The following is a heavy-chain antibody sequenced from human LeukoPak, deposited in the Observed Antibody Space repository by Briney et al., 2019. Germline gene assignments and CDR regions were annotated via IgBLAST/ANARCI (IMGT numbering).Heavy chain of an antibody. CDR2: IVVGSGNT. CDR1: GFTFTSSA. J-gene: IGHJ4*02. Sequence: TSVKVSCKASGFTFTSSAVQWVRQARGQRLEWIGWIVVGSGNTNYAQKFQERVTITRDMSTSTAYMELSSLRSEDTAVYYCAASPDYYDSSGYSYYFDYWGQGTLVTASS. V-gene: IGHV1-58*01. CDR3: AASPDYYDSSGYSYYFDY. D-gene: IGHD3-22*01.